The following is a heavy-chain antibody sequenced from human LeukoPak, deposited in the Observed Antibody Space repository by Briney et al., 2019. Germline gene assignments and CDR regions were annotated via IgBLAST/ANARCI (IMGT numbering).Heavy chain of an antibody. CDR1: GGSFSGYY. CDR2: INHSGST. J-gene: IGHJ5*02. D-gene: IGHD3-3*01. CDR3: ARDRQDTIFGVVSPWFDP. V-gene: IGHV4-34*01. Sequence: KPSETLSLTCAVYGGSFSGYYWSWIRQPPGKGLEWIGEINHSGSTNYNPSLKSRVTISVDTSKNQFSLKLSSVTAADTAVYYCARDRQDTIFGVVSPWFDPWGQGTLVTVSS.